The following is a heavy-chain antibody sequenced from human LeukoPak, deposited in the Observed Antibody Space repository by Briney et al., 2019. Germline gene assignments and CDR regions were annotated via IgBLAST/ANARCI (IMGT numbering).Heavy chain of an antibody. V-gene: IGHV3-33*06. Sequence: PGRSLRLSCAASGFTFSSYAIHWVRQAPGKGLEWVAVIWYDGNNKYYADSVKGRFTISRDNSKNTLYPEMNSLRAEDTAMYYCAKALGSYFPYYYMDVWGKGTTVTVSS. D-gene: IGHD3-10*01. J-gene: IGHJ6*03. CDR1: GFTFSSYA. CDR2: IWYDGNNK. CDR3: AKALGSYFPYYYMDV.